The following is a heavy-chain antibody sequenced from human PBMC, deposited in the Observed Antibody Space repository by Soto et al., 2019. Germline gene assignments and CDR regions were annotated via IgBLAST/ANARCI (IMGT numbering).Heavy chain of an antibody. CDR2: ISYDGSNK. CDR1: GFTFSSYA. D-gene: IGHD4-17*01. V-gene: IGHV3-30-3*01. Sequence: QVQLVESGGGVVQPGRSLRLSCAASGFTFSSYAMHWVRQAPGKGLEWVAVISYDGSNKYYADSVKGRFTISRDNSKNTLYLQMNSLRAEDTAVYYCARDQYGDSSSTIDYWGQGTLVTVSS. J-gene: IGHJ4*02. CDR3: ARDQYGDSSSTIDY.